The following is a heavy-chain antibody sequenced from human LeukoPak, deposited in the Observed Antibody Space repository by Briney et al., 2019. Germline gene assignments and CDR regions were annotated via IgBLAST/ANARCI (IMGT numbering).Heavy chain of an antibody. V-gene: IGHV4-34*01. D-gene: IGHD3-22*01. Sequence: SVTLSLTCAVYGGSFSGYNWSWIRQPPGKGLEWIGEINHSGTTNSNPSLKSRVTISVDTSKNQFSLKLSSLTAADTAVYYCARGGNYYDTEYYFDYWGQGTLVTVSS. J-gene: IGHJ4*02. CDR1: GGSFSGYN. CDR3: ARGGNYYDTEYYFDY. CDR2: INHSGTT.